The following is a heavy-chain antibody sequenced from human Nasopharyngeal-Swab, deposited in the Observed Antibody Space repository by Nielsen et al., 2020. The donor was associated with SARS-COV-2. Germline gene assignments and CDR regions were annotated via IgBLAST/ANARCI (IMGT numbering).Heavy chain of an antibody. CDR3: AKDDLCPACAFDV. CDR1: GFTFSSYA. CDR2: VSNNDGSLT. J-gene: IGHJ3*01. V-gene: IGHV3-23*01. Sequence: GESLKISCAASGFTFSSYAMHWVRQAPGKGLEWVSTVSNNDGSLTFYADSVKGRFTISRDTSKNTVSLQMNSLRAEDTAVYYCAKDDLCPACAFDVWGQGTIVTVSS.